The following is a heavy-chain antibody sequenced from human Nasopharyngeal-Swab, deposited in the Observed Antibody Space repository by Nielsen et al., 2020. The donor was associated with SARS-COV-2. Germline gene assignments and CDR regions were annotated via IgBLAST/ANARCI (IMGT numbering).Heavy chain of an antibody. CDR1: GHSFSNYW. CDR2: IYPGNSDT. CDR3: ARQRTTLTLGRAFDL. J-gene: IGHJ3*01. D-gene: IGHD4-17*01. V-gene: IGHV5-51*01. Sequence: GGSLRLSCKGFGHSFSNYWFAWVRQMPGKGLELMGIIYPGNSDTRYSPSFQGQVTISVDKSISTAYLQWSSLRASDAAIYYCARQRTTLTLGRAFDLWGQGTMVTVSS.